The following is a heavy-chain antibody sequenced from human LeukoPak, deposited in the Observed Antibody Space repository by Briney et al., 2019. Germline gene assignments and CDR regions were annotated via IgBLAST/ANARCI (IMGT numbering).Heavy chain of an antibody. CDR2: INPSGGST. V-gene: IGHV1-46*01. Sequence: ASVKVSCKASGYTFTGYYMHWVRQAPGQGLEWMGIINPSGGSTSYAQKFQGRVTMTRDMSTSTVYMELSSLRAEDTAVYYCARTRTRGYSYGLDWGQGTLVTVSS. D-gene: IGHD5-18*01. CDR1: GYTFTGYY. CDR3: ARTRTRGYSYGLD. J-gene: IGHJ4*02.